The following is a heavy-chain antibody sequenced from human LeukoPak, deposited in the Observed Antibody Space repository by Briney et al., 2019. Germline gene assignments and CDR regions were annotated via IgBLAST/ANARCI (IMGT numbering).Heavy chain of an antibody. CDR2: IYPSGST. J-gene: IGHJ5*02. Sequence: SETLSLTCTVSGGSISDYYWRWIRQPAGKGLEWIGRIYPSGSTNYSPSLKSRFTMSVDTSKNQFSLRLSSVTAADTAVYYCAREIRGVILTTERITHNWFDPWGQGTLVTVSS. CDR1: GGSISDYY. V-gene: IGHV4-4*07. CDR3: AREIRGVILTTERITHNWFDP. D-gene: IGHD3-10*01.